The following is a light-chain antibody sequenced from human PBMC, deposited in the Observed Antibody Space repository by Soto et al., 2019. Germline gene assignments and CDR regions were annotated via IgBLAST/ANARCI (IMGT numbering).Light chain of an antibody. CDR1: QSISDS. J-gene: IGKJ1*01. CDR3: QQYNGFSRT. CDR2: DVS. Sequence: DIQMTQSPSTLSASVGDRVTTACRASQSISDSLAWYQQKPGKAPDLLISDVSKLERGVASRFSGSGSGTEFTLTISSMQPDDLATYYCQQYNGFSRTFGQGTKVDIK. V-gene: IGKV1-5*01.